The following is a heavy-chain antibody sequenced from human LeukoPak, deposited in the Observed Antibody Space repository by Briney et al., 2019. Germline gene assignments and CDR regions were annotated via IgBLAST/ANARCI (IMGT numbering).Heavy chain of an antibody. J-gene: IGHJ4*02. CDR3: ARGGPNRYSSGLIDY. D-gene: IGHD6-19*01. CDR2: IYYSGST. CDR1: DGSISSYY. Sequence: PSETLSLTCTVSDGSISSYYRSWIRQPPGKGLEWIGYIYYSGSTNYNPSLKSRVTISVDTSKNQFSLKLSSVTAADTAVYYCARGGPNRYSSGLIDYWGQGTLVTVSS. V-gene: IGHV4-59*01.